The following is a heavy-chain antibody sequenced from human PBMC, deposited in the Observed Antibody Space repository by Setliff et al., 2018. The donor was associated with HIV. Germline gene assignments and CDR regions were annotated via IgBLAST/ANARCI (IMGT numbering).Heavy chain of an antibody. CDR3: ARGALDYDSSDYSWVDALDI. CDR2: INPNTDGT. CDR1: GYTFTDYY. D-gene: IGHD3-22*01. J-gene: IGHJ3*02. V-gene: IGHV1-2*06. Sequence: ASVKVSCKASGYTFTDYYIYWVRQAPGQGLEWMGRINPNTDGTNSAQHFQGRVTMTSDTSISTAYMEMSSLTSDDTAVYYCARGALDYDSSDYSWVDALDIWGQGTMVTVSS.